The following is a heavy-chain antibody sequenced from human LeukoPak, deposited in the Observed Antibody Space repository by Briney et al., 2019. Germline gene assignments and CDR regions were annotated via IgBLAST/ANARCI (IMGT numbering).Heavy chain of an antibody. D-gene: IGHD1-1*01. CDR1: GGSISSYY. CDR2: IYYSGST. V-gene: IGHV4-59*01. Sequence: SETLSLTCTVSGGSISSYYWSWIRQPPGKGLEWIGYIYYSGSTNYNPSLKSRVTISVDTSKNQFSLKLSSVTAADTAVYYCASQTTGRYFDLWGRGTLVTVSS. CDR3: ASQTTGRYFDL. J-gene: IGHJ2*01.